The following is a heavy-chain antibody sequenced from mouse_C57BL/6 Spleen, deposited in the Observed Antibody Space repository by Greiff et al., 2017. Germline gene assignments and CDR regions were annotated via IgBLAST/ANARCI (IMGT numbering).Heavy chain of an antibody. CDR2: IFPGSGST. V-gene: IGHV1-75*01. CDR3: ARSDYGSSYDYAMDY. CDR1: GYTFTDYY. Sequence: VKLVESGPELVKPGASVKISCKASGYTFTDYYINWVKQRPGQGLEWIGWIFPGSGSTYYNEKFKGKATLTVDKSSSTAYMLLSSLTSEDSAVYFCARSDYGSSYDYAMDYWGQGTSVTVSS. J-gene: IGHJ4*01. D-gene: IGHD1-1*01.